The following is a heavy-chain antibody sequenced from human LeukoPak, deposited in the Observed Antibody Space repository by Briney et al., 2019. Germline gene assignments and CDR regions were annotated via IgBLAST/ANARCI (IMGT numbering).Heavy chain of an antibody. V-gene: IGHV3-30*04. CDR1: GFTFNSYA. J-gene: IGHJ4*02. Sequence: GGSLRLSCAASGFTFNSYAMHWVRQAPGKGMEWVAVISYDGSKTYYAESLRGRFTISRDNSKNTLDLQMHSLGAEDTAVYYCAREPGITIFGVPRDYFDYWGQGTLVTVSS. CDR3: AREPGITIFGVPRDYFDY. D-gene: IGHD3-3*01. CDR2: ISYDGSKT.